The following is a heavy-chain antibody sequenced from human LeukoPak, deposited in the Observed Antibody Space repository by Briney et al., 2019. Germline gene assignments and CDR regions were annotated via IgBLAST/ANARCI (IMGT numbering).Heavy chain of an antibody. J-gene: IGHJ5*02. Sequence: ASVKVSCKASGYTFTSYGISWVRQAPGQGLEWMGWINPNSGGTNYAQKFQGRVTMTTDKSTATAYMELRSLKSDDTAVYYCARTYVRGATNWFDPWGQGTLVTVSS. CDR1: GYTFTSYG. CDR3: ARTYVRGATNWFDP. CDR2: INPNSGGT. V-gene: IGHV1-18*01. D-gene: IGHD3-10*02.